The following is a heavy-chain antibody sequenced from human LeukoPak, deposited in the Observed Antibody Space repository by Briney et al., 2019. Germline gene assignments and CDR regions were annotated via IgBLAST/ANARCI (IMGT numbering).Heavy chain of an antibody. CDR2: TNSDGSSR. J-gene: IGHJ4*02. CDR1: GFTFSGHW. V-gene: IGHV3-74*01. CDR3: ARDLRGTAMALFDY. Sequence: GGSLRLSCAVSGFTFSGHWMFWVRQAPGKGLEWVSSTNSDGSSRGYTDSVKGRFTVSRDNAKNTLYLQMNSLRAEDTAVYYCARDLRGTAMALFDYWGQGTLVTVSS. D-gene: IGHD5-18*01.